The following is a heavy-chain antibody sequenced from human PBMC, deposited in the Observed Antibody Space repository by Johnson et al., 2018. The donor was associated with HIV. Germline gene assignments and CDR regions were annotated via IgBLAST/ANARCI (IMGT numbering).Heavy chain of an antibody. CDR3: ARDVAAAKMDAFDT. V-gene: IGHV3-30*01. Sequence: LEWVAVMSYDGSFQDYADSVRGRFTISRDNSRSTLFLEMINLRDEDTALYYCARDVAAAKMDAFDTWGQGTMVIVSS. CDR2: MSYDGSFQ. J-gene: IGHJ3*02. D-gene: IGHD6-25*01.